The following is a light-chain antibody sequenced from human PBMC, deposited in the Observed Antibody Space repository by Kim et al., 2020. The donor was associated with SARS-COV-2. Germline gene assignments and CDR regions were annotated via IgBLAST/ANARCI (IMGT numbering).Light chain of an antibody. Sequence: PGERATLSCRASRSIDTYLAWYQQIPGRAPRLLIYDASNRAAGIPARFTGSGSGTDFTLTISSLEPEDFAVYYCQQRSTWPPWTFGQGTKVDIK. CDR3: QQRSTWPPWT. V-gene: IGKV3-11*01. J-gene: IGKJ1*01. CDR1: RSIDTY. CDR2: DAS.